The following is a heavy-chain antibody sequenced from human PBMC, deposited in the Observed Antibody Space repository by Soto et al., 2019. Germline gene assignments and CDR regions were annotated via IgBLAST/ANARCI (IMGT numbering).Heavy chain of an antibody. V-gene: IGHV4-59*01. D-gene: IGHD3-9*01. CDR2: IYYSGST. CDR3: ARGSVTYYDILTGYHFDY. Sequence: SETLSLTCTVSGGSISSYYWSWIRQPPGKGLEWIGYIYYSGSTNYNPSLKSRVTISVDTSKNQFSLKLSSVTAADTAVYYCARGSVTYYDILTGYHFDYWGQGTLVTVSS. CDR1: GGSISSYY. J-gene: IGHJ4*02.